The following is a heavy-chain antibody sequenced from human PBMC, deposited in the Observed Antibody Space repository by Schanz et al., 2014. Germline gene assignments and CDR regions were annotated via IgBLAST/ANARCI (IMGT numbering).Heavy chain of an antibody. Sequence: EVQLLESGGGLVQPGGSLRLSCATSGFSFSSYAINWVCQAPGKGLEWLSVISASGGDTYYADSVKGRFTISRDNSKYTVYLQMNSLRPEDTAVYSGARGGFGEVSYFDYWGQGTLVTVSS. J-gene: IGHJ4*02. CDR2: ISASGGDT. CDR1: GFSFSSYA. V-gene: IGHV3-23*01. D-gene: IGHD3-10*01. CDR3: ARGGFGEVSYFDY.